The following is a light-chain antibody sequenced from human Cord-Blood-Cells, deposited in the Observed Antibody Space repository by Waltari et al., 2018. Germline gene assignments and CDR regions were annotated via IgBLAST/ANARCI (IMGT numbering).Light chain of an antibody. CDR1: QSISSY. CDR3: QQSYSTPYP. J-gene: IGKJ2*01. V-gene: IGKV1-39*01. Sequence: DIQMTQSPSSLSASGGDRVTITCRASQSISSYLNWYQQKPGKAPKLLIYAASSLQSGVPSRFSGSGSGTDFTLTISSLQPEDFATYYCQQSYSTPYPFGQGTKLEIK. CDR2: AAS.